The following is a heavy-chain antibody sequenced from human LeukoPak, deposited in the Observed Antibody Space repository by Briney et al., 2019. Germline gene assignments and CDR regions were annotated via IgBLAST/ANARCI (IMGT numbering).Heavy chain of an antibody. CDR3: ARLKLRFLEWLPLFDY. D-gene: IGHD3-3*01. V-gene: IGHV5-51*01. CDR1: GYSFTSYW. Sequence: GESLKISCKGSGYSFTSYWIGWVRQMPGKGLEWVGIIYPGDSDTRYSPSFQGQVTISADKSISTAYLQWSSLKASDTAMYYCARLKLRFLEWLPLFDYWGQGTLVTVSS. CDR2: IYPGDSDT. J-gene: IGHJ4*02.